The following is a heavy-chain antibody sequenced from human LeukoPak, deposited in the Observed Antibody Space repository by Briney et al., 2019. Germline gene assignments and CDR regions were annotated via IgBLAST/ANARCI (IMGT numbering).Heavy chain of an antibody. J-gene: IGHJ4*02. D-gene: IGHD2-15*01. V-gene: IGHV3-23*01. CDR2: ISNNGGYT. CDR3: AKQLGYCSDGSCYFPY. Sequence: GGSLRPSCAVSGFIVSSNYMTWVRQAPGKGLEWVSAISNNGGYTYYADSVQGRFTISRDNSKSTLCLQMNSLRAEDTAVYYCAKQLGYCSDGSCYFPYWGQGTLVTVSS. CDR1: GFIVSSNY.